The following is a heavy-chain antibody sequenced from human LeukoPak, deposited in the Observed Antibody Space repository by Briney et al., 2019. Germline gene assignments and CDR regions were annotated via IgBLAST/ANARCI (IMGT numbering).Heavy chain of an antibody. CDR3: ARDGGFGELLSLFDY. Sequence: GGSLRLSCAASGFTFSSYSMNWVRQAPGKGLEWVSSISSSSSYIYYADSVKGRFTISRDNAKNSLYLQMNSLRAEDTAVYYCARDGGFGELLSLFDYWGQGTLVTVSS. V-gene: IGHV3-21*01. J-gene: IGHJ4*02. CDR2: ISSSSSYI. D-gene: IGHD3-10*01. CDR1: GFTFSSYS.